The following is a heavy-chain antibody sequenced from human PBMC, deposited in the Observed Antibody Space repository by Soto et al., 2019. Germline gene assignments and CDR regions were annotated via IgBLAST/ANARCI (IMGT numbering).Heavy chain of an antibody. V-gene: IGHV3-48*01. D-gene: IGHD2-2*01. CDR3: ARDHCSSTSCYDGGNGAFDI. CDR1: GFTFSSYS. CDR2: ISSSSSTI. Sequence: EVQLVESGGGLVQPGGSLRLSCAASGFTFSSYSMNWVRQAPGKGLEWVSYISSSSSTIYYADSVKGRFTISRDNAKNSLYLQMNSLGAEDTAVYYCARDHCSSTSCYDGGNGAFDIWGQGTMVTVSS. J-gene: IGHJ3*02.